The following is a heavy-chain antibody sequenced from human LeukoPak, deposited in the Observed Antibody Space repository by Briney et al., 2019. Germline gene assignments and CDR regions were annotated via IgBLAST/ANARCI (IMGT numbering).Heavy chain of an antibody. D-gene: IGHD5-24*01. J-gene: IGHJ4*02. Sequence: ASVKVSCKASGYTLTGHHVHWVRQAPGQGLEWMGWFNANSGATKYAQKFQGRVTMTRDTSIGTDYMELTSLISDDTAVYYCARDPLDGNYYLHYWGQGTLVTVAS. CDR2: FNANSGAT. CDR1: GYTLTGHH. CDR3: ARDPLDGNYYLHY. V-gene: IGHV1-2*02.